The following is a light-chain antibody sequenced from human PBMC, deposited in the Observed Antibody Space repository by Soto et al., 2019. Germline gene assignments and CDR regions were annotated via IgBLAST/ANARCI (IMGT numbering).Light chain of an antibody. CDR2: EES. CDR3: QHVKTYPRT. J-gene: IGKJ4*01. Sequence: DIQMTQSPSSLSASVGDRVTITCQASQDISNYLNWYQQKPGKAPKLLIYEESTLHSGVPSRFSGRKSGTQFTLTINSLQPEDFATYYCQHVKTYPRTFGGGTKVDIK. V-gene: IGKV1-9*01. CDR1: QDISNY.